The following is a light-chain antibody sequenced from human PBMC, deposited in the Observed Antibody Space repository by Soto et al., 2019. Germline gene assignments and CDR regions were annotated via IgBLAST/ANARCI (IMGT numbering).Light chain of an antibody. J-gene: IGKJ1*01. V-gene: IGKV1-5*03. CDR1: QSISSW. CDR2: KAS. CDR3: QQYNSYPT. Sequence: DIQMTQSPSTLSESVGDRVTITCRASQSISSWLAWYQQKPWKAPKLLIYKASSLESGVPSRFSGSGSGTEFTLTISSLQPDDFATYYCQQYNSYPTFGQGTKVEIK.